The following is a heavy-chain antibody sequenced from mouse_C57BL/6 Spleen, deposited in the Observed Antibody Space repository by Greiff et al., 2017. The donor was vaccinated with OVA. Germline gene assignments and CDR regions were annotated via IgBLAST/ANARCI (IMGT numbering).Heavy chain of an antibody. Sequence: QVQLQQPGAELVMPGASVKLSCKASGYTFTSYWMHWVKQRPGQGLEWIGEIDPSDSYTNYNQKFKGKSTLTVDKSSSTAYMQLSSLTSEDSAVYYCARGGLSGNPYYFDYWGQGTTLTVSS. D-gene: IGHD2-1*01. V-gene: IGHV1-69*01. CDR3: ARGGLSGNPYYFDY. CDR1: GYTFTSYW. CDR2: IDPSDSYT. J-gene: IGHJ2*01.